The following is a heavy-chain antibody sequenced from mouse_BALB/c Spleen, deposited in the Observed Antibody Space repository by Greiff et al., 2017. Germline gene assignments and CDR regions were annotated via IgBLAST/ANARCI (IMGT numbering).Heavy chain of an antibody. V-gene: IGHV5-2*01. CDR2: INSDGGST. J-gene: IGHJ3*01. CDR1: EYEFPSHD. CDR3: ARQDSSGYDAWFAY. Sequence: EVKLVESGGGLVQPGESLKLSCESNEYEFPSHDISWVRKTPEKRLELVAAINSDGGSTYYPDTMEKRFIISRDKTKKTLYLQISSLSSEDTALYYGARQDSSGYDAWFAYWGQGTLVTVS. D-gene: IGHD3-2*01.